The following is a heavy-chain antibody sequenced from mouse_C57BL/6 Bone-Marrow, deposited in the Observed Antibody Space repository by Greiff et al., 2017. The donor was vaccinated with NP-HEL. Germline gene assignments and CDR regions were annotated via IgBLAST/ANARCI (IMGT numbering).Heavy chain of an antibody. V-gene: IGHV1-4*01. J-gene: IGHJ3*01. D-gene: IGHD2-10*02. CDR2: INPSSGYT. CDR1: GYTFTSYT. Sequence: QVHVKQSGAELARPGASVKMSCKASGYTFTSYTMHWVKQRPGQGLEWIGYINPSSGYTKYNQKFKDKATLTADKSSSTAYMQLSSLTSEDSAVYYCARSYSMAWFAYWGQGTLVTVSA. CDR3: ARSYSMAWFAY.